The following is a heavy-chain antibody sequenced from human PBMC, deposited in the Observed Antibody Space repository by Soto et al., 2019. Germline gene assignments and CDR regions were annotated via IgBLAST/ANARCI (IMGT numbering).Heavy chain of an antibody. Sequence: EVQLLESGGGSVHLGESLRLSCAASGFTFSDFAMAWVRQAPGKGLEWVSSASGSGSGTYYADSVKGRFTISRDNSKNTLFLHMTNLRAGDTALYFCAKGRPGVAAAPDYWGQGTLVTVSS. CDR2: ASGSGSGT. J-gene: IGHJ4*02. V-gene: IGHV3-23*01. CDR3: AKGRPGVAAAPDY. D-gene: IGHD2-21*01. CDR1: GFTFSDFA.